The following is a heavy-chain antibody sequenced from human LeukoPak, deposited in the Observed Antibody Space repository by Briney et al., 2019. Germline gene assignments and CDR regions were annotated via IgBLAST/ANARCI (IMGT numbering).Heavy chain of an antibody. CDR1: GYTFTSYD. Sequence: GASVKVSCKASGYTFTSYDINWVRQAPGQGLEWMGWMNPNSGNTDYAQTFQGRVTITRNTSISTAYMELSSLRSEDTAVYYCARLYISGWYYFDYWGQGTLVTVSS. D-gene: IGHD6-19*01. V-gene: IGHV1-8*03. J-gene: IGHJ4*02. CDR3: ARLYISGWYYFDY. CDR2: MNPNSGNT.